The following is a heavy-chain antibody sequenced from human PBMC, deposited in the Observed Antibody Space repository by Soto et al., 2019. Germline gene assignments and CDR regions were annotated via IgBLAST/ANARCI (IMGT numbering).Heavy chain of an antibody. D-gene: IGHD1-26*01. CDR2: IYYCGNT. CDR1: GGSISSKHYH. V-gene: IGHV4-39*01. Sequence: SVTLSRTCIASGGSISSKHYHWAWISTPPGKALEWMGNIYYCGNTYYMRSLKSRCTMSVGTAKNQLSLKVTSVTAADTSVYYCARRTPLVGATFDPWPQGTPVRVSS. CDR3: ARRTPLVGATFDP. J-gene: IGHJ5*02.